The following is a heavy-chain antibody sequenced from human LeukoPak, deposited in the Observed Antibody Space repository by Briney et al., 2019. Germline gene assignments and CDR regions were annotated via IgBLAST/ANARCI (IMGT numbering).Heavy chain of an antibody. D-gene: IGHD5-18*01. CDR2: IYYSGST. Sequence: PSETLSLTCTVSGGSISSSSYYWGWIRQPPGKGLEWIGSIYYSGSTYYSPSLKSRVTISVDTSKNQFSLKLSSVTAADTAVYYCARESWIQLWFHYYYYMDVWGKGTTVTVSS. CDR1: GGSISSSSYY. CDR3: ARESWIQLWFHYYYYMDV. J-gene: IGHJ6*03. V-gene: IGHV4-39*07.